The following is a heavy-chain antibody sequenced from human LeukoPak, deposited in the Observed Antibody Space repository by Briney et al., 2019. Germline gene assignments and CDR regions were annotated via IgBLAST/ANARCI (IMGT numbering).Heavy chain of an antibody. J-gene: IGHJ4*02. CDR3: ARARSIGHLDY. CDR2: IIPMFGTA. Sequence: SVKVSCKASGGTVSSYVISWVRQAPGQGLEWMGGIIPMFGTAKYAQKFQGRVTITADESTSTAYMELSSLRSEDTAVYYCARARSIGHLDYWGQGTLVTVSS. V-gene: IGHV1-69*13. CDR1: GGTVSSYV.